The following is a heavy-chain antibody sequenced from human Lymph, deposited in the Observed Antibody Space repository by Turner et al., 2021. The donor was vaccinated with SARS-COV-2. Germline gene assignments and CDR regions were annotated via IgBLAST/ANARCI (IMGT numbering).Heavy chain of an antibody. CDR2: IYSGGTT. Sequence: EVQLVETGGGLIQPGGSLRLSCAASGIIVSMNYMNWVRQAPGKGREWVSVIYSGGTTYYADSVKGRFTISRDNSKNTLYLQMNSLRVEDTAVYYCARDLGTYGMDVWGQGTTVTVSS. J-gene: IGHJ6*02. V-gene: IGHV3-53*02. CDR1: GIIVSMNY. CDR3: ARDLGTYGMDV. D-gene: IGHD6-13*01.